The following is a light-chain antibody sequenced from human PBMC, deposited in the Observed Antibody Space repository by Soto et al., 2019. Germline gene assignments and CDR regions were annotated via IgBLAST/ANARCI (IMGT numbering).Light chain of an antibody. CDR3: QQHSTWPLT. Sequence: VLTQSPSTLSLSPGETSALSFRSIHSISTYSAWYQQKPGQAPMLLIYGASNRASGVPARFSGSGSGTDFTLTISSLEPEDFGVYYCQQHSTWPLTFGGGTQVDTK. V-gene: IGKV3-11*01. J-gene: IGKJ4*01. CDR2: GAS. CDR1: HSISTY.